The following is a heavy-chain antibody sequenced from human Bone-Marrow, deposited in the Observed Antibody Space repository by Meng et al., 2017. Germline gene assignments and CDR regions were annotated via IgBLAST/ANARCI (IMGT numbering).Heavy chain of an antibody. Sequence: QGRREEAGPGLGKPSGTLPLTCAVSGGSISSSNWWSWVRQPPGKGLEWIGEIYHSGSTNYNPSLKSRVTISVDKSKNQFSLKLSSVTAADTAVYYCARRFGVVIISSGAFDIWGQGTMVTVSS. CDR2: IYHSGST. CDR3: ARRFGVVIISSGAFDI. V-gene: IGHV4-4*02. D-gene: IGHD3-3*01. J-gene: IGHJ3*02. CDR1: GGSISSSNW.